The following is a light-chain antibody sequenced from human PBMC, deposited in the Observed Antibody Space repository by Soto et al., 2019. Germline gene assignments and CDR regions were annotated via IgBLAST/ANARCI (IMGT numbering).Light chain of an antibody. CDR1: QGISSY. Sequence: DIQLTQSPSFLSASVGDRVTITCRASQGISSYLAWYQQKPGKAPKLLIYGTSTLQSGVPSRFSGSASGTEFTRTISSLQPEDFATYYCQQLNSYPLTFGGGTKVEIK. V-gene: IGKV1-9*01. CDR2: GTS. J-gene: IGKJ4*01. CDR3: QQLNSYPLT.